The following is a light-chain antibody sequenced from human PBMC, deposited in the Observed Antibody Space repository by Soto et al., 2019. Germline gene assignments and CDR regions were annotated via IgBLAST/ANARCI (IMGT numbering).Light chain of an antibody. CDR2: GAS. V-gene: IGKV3-20*01. J-gene: IGKJ2*01. CDR1: QSVSSSY. CDR3: QQYGSSPT. Sequence: EIVLTQSPGTLSLSPGERATLSCRASQSVSSSYLAWYQQKPGQAPRLLIYGASSRATGNPDMFSGSESGTDFTLTISRLEPEDFAVYYCQQYGSSPTFGQGTKLEIK.